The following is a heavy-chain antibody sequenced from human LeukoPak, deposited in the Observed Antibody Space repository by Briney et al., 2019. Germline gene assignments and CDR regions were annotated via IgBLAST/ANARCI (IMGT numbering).Heavy chain of an antibody. Sequence: ASVKVSCKASGYTFTSYGISWVRQAPGQGPEWMGWISAYNGNTNYAQKLQGRVTMTTDTSTSTAYMELRSLRSDDTAVYYCARTGITYYDFWSGYSHFDYWGQGTLVTVSS. V-gene: IGHV1-18*01. J-gene: IGHJ4*02. D-gene: IGHD3-3*01. CDR2: ISAYNGNT. CDR3: ARTGITYYDFWSGYSHFDY. CDR1: GYTFTSYG.